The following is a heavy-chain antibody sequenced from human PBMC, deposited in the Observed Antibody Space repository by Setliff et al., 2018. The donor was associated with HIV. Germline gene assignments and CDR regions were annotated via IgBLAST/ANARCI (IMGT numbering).Heavy chain of an antibody. CDR3: ARPAYSSTWVDWYFDL. Sequence: ASVKVSCKASGYTFTRYNIHWVRQAPGQRLEWMGWINGGNGNTKYSQKFQDRVTITRDTSANTAYLELSGLRSEDAALYYCARPAYSSTWVDWYFDLWGRGTLVTVSS. V-gene: IGHV1-3*01. D-gene: IGHD6-13*01. J-gene: IGHJ2*01. CDR1: GYTFTRYN. CDR2: INGGNGNT.